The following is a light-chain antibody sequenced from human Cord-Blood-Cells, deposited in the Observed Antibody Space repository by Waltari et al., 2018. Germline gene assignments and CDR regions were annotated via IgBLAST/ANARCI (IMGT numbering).Light chain of an antibody. CDR3: NSRDSSGNHYV. CDR2: GKN. V-gene: IGLV3-19*01. CDR1: SLRSYY. J-gene: IGLJ1*01. Sequence: SSELTQDPAVSVALGQTVRITCQGDSLRSYYASWYQQKPGQAPVLVIYGKNNRPSGIPDPFYDSSSGNTASLTITRAQAEDEANYYCNSRDSSGNHYVFGTGTKVTVL.